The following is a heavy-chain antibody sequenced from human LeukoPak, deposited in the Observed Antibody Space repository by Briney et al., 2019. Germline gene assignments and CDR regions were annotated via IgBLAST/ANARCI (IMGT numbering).Heavy chain of an antibody. CDR2: VHYSGST. CDR3: AFAPNTFYFDL. CDR1: GGSISDYY. J-gene: IGHJ4*02. V-gene: IGHV4-59*01. D-gene: IGHD2/OR15-2a*01. Sequence: PSETLSLTCTVSGGSISDYYWSWIRQAPGKRLEWIGYVHYSGSTNYNPSLKSRLTLSLDRSNNQFSLNLRSVTAADTAVYHCAFAPNTFYFDLWGQGTLVTVSS.